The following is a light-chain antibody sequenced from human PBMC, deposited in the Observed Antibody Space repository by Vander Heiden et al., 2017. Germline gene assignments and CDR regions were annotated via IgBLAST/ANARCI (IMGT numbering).Light chain of an antibody. CDR3: QQTYRSPRV. J-gene: IGKJ3*01. Sequence: DIQLTQSPSSLSASVGDRVTITCRASRNINTNLNWYQQTPGKAPRLLLSAASNLQGGVPSRFTGSASGTDFTLTISDLQPEDSAIYYCQQTYRSPRVFGPGTKVGI. CDR1: RNINTN. CDR2: AAS. V-gene: IGKV1-39*01.